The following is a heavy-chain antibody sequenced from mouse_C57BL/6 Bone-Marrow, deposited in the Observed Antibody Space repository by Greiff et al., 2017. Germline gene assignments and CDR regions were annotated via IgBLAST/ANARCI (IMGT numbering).Heavy chain of an antibody. Sequence: VQLQQPGAELVKPGASVKLSCKASGYTFTSYWMHWVKQRPGQGLEWIGMIHPNSGSTNYNEKFKSKATLTVDQSSSTAYMQLSSRTSEDSAFYYCANDSYPFSYWGQGTLVTVSA. D-gene: IGHD2-3*01. CDR3: ANDSYPFSY. V-gene: IGHV1-64*01. J-gene: IGHJ3*01. CDR1: GYTFTSYW. CDR2: IHPNSGST.